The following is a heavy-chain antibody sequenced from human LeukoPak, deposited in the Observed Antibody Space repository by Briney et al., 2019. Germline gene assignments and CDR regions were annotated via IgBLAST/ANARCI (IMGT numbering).Heavy chain of an antibody. CDR2: IYYSGST. D-gene: IGHD2-21*02. CDR1: GGSISSSSYY. V-gene: IGHV4-39*01. CDR3: ARVNCGGDCGSDY. Sequence: PSETLSLACTVSGGSISSSSYYWGWIRQPPGKGLEWIGSIYYSGSTYYNPSLKSRVTISVDTSKNQFSLKLSSVTAADTAVYYCARVNCGGDCGSDYWGQGTRVTVSS. J-gene: IGHJ4*02.